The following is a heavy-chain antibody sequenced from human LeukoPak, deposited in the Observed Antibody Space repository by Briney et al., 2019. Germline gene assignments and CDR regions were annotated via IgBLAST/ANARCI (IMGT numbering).Heavy chain of an antibody. CDR3: ARGDRSITIFGVVITLYYFDY. J-gene: IGHJ4*02. CDR2: MNPNSGNT. V-gene: IGHV1-8*01. CDR1: GYTFTSYD. Sequence: ASVKVSCKASGYTFTSYDINWVRQATGQGLEWMGWMNPNSGNTGYAQKFQGRVPMTRNTSISTAYMELSSLRSEDTAVYYCARGDRSITIFGVVITLYYFDYWGQGTLVTVSS. D-gene: IGHD3-3*01.